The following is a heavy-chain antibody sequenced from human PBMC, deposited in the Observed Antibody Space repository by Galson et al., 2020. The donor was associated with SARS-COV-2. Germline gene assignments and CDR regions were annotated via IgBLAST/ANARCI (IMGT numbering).Heavy chain of an antibody. Sequence: GESLKISCVASGFSFDTYVMHWVRQAPGKGLEWVACIRYDGISKYYGDSVKGRFTISRDNSKNTLHLQMNSLRTEDTAVYYCAKDGETVRPSFLDNWGQGTLVTVSS. CDR1: GFSFDTYV. V-gene: IGHV3-30*02. CDR3: AKDGETVRPSFLDN. D-gene: IGHD6-6*01. J-gene: IGHJ4*02. CDR2: IRYDGISK.